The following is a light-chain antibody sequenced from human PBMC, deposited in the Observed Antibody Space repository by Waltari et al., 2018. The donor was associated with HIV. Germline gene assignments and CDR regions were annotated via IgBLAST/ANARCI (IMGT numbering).Light chain of an antibody. Sequence: DIVMTQSPDSLAVSLGERATINCKSSQSVLYSSNNKNCLAWYQQKPGQPPKLLIYWASTRESGVPDRFSGSGSGTDFTLTISSLQAEDVAVYYCQQYYSIPYTFGQGTKLEIK. CDR1: QSVLYSSNNKNC. CDR3: QQYYSIPYT. J-gene: IGKJ2*01. V-gene: IGKV4-1*01. CDR2: WAS.